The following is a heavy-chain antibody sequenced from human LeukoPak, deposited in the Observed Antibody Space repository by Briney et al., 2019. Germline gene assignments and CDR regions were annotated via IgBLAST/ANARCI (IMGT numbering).Heavy chain of an antibody. CDR2: INWNSGYI. D-gene: IGHD1-26*01. CDR1: GFTFDDFA. Sequence: PGGSLRLSCAASGFTFDDFAMHWVRQAPGKGLEWVSGINWNSGYIGYADSVKGRFTISRDNAKSSLYLQMNSLRTEDTALYYCAKDRGVGIYYFGSWGQGTLVTVSS. CDR3: AKDRGVGIYYFGS. V-gene: IGHV3-9*01. J-gene: IGHJ4*02.